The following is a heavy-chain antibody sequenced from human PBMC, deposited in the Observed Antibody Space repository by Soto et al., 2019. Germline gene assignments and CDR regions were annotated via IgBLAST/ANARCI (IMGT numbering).Heavy chain of an antibody. V-gene: IGHV4-30-4*01. CDR1: GGSISSGDYY. Sequence: SETLSLTCTVSGGSISSGDYYWSWIRQPPGKGLEWIGYIYYSGSTYYNPSLKSRVTISVDTSKNQFSLKLSSVTAADTAVYYCARDATVTTLTGYYGMDVWGQG. CDR2: IYYSGST. J-gene: IGHJ6*02. CDR3: ARDATVTTLTGYYGMDV. D-gene: IGHD4-17*01.